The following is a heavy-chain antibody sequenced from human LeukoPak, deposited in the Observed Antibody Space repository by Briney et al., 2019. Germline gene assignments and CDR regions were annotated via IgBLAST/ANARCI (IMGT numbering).Heavy chain of an antibody. CDR1: GGSISSGGYY. D-gene: IGHD6-13*01. Sequence: PSETLSLTCTVSGGSISSGGYYWSWIRQHPGKGLEWIGYIYYSGSTYYNPSLKSRVTISVDTSKNQFSLKLSSVTAADTAVYYCARGGIIAVAWFDYWGQGTLVTVSS. V-gene: IGHV4-31*03. CDR3: ARGGIIAVAWFDY. J-gene: IGHJ4*02. CDR2: IYYSGST.